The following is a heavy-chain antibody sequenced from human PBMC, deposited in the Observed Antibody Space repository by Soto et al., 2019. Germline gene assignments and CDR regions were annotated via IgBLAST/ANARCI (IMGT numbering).Heavy chain of an antibody. D-gene: IGHD6-13*01. CDR1: GYSFTSYW. CDR3: ARQGSSSWYYYYGMDV. CDR2: IDPSDSYT. Sequence: PGESLKISCKGSGYSFTSYWSSWVRQMPGKGLEWMGRIDPSDSYTNYSPSFQGHVTISADKSISTAYLQWSSLKASDTAMYYCARQGSSSWYYYYGMDVWGQGTTVTVSS. J-gene: IGHJ6*02. V-gene: IGHV5-10-1*01.